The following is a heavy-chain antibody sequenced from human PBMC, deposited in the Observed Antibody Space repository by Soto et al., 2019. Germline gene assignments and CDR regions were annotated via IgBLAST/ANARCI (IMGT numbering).Heavy chain of an antibody. Sequence: ASVKVSCRASGGTFSSYAISWVRQAPGQGLEWMGGIIPIFGTANYAQKFQGRVTITADESTSTAYMELSSLRSEDTAVYYCARGGNSFSGISVLGFDYWGQGTLVTVSS. J-gene: IGHJ4*02. CDR1: GGTFSSYA. CDR2: IIPIFGTA. CDR3: ARGGNSFSGISVLGFDY. V-gene: IGHV1-69*13. D-gene: IGHD4-4*01.